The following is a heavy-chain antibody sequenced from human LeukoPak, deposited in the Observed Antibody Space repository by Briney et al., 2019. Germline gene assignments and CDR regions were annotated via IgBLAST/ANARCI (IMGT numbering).Heavy chain of an antibody. Sequence: GGSLRLSCAASGFTFSRYWMSWVRQAPGKGLEWVANIKEDGSEKYYVDSVKGRFTFSRDNAKNSLYLQMNSLRPEDTAVYYCAKEKLPSGYSFLTDYWGQGTLVTVSS. V-gene: IGHV3-7*01. J-gene: IGHJ4*02. CDR3: AKEKLPSGYSFLTDY. CDR2: IKEDGSEK. CDR1: GFTFSRYW. D-gene: IGHD5-18*01.